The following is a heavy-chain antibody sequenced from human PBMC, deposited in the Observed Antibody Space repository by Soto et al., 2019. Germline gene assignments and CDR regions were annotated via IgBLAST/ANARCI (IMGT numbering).Heavy chain of an antibody. D-gene: IGHD1-1*01. J-gene: IGHJ4*02. CDR1: GDSVSRADSY. V-gene: IGHV4-61*08. CDR2: ICCSGST. Sequence: QVQLQESGPGLVKPSETLSLTCTVSGDSVSRADSYWSWIRQPPGKGLEWIGYICCSGSTEYNPSRRGRVLISVDTAKKQLSLKLSTVTAADTAVYFCARGMDNNKVGWGGQGTLVTVSS. CDR3: ARGMDNNKVGW.